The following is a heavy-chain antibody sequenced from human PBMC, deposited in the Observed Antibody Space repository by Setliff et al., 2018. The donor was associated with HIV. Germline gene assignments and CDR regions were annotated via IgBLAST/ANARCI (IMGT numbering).Heavy chain of an antibody. CDR2: IKSKTDGGTT. CDR3: ASGGAFCSGATCYFN. V-gene: IGHV3-15*05. CDR1: GFTFSNAW. Sequence: LRLSCAASGFTFSNAWMNWVRQAPGKGLEWVGRIKSKTDGGTTDYAAPVKGRFTISRDDSKNTLYLQMNSLRAEDTALYYCASGGAFCSGATCYFNWGQGTQVTVSS. J-gene: IGHJ1*01. D-gene: IGHD2-2*01.